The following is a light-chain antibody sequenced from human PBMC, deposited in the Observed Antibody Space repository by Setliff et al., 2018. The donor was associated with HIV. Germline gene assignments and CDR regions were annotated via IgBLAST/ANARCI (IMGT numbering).Light chain of an antibody. V-gene: IGLV1-44*01. CDR1: SSNIGSNT. J-gene: IGLJ1*01. CDR2: SNN. Sequence: SASGTPGQRVIISCSGSSSNIGSNTVNWYQHLPGTAPKLLIYSNNQRPSGVPDRFSGSKSGTSASLAISGLQAEDEADYYCAAWDDSLNAFDVFGTGTKVTVL. CDR3: AAWDDSLNAFDV.